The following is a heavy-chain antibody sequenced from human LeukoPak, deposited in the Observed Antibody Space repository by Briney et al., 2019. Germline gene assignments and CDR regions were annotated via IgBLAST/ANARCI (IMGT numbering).Heavy chain of an antibody. J-gene: IGHJ4*02. D-gene: IGHD3-22*01. CDR3: ARDEGSSGNDY. Sequence: GGSLRLSCAASGFTFSTYWMSWVRQAPGKGLDWVANIKQDGSEKYYVDSVKGRFTISRDNAKNSLYLQMNSLRAEDTALYYCARDEGSSGNDYWGQGTLVTVSS. CDR1: GFTFSTYW. V-gene: IGHV3-7*03. CDR2: IKQDGSEK.